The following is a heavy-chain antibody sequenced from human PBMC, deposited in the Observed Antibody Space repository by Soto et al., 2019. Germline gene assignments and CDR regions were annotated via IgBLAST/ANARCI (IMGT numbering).Heavy chain of an antibody. CDR1: GFTFSGYW. J-gene: IGHJ4*02. Sequence: EAQLVESGGGLVQPGGSLRLSCAASGFTFSGYWMHWVRQAPERGLVWVSRINGDGTTTHYADSVKGRFTISRDNAKNTLYIQMNSLRAEDTAVYSCVRSREGYNLVADYWGQGTLVTVSS. CDR2: INGDGTTT. V-gene: IGHV3-74*01. D-gene: IGHD5-12*01. CDR3: VRSREGYNLVADY.